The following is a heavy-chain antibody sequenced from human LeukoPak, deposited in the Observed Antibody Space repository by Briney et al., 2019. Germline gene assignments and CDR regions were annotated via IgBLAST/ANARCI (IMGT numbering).Heavy chain of an antibody. D-gene: IGHD1-1*01. CDR2: ISPSGSASGTI. J-gene: IGHJ4*02. CDR3: TRSVAWNERFDS. Sequence: PSETLSLTCTVSGGSISSYYWSWIRQPAGKGLEWIGRISPSGSASGTISYNPSLKSRVTMSVDTSKNVFSLKLTSVTAADTALYYCTRSVAWNERFDSWGQGTLLTVSS. V-gene: IGHV4-4*07. CDR1: GGSISSYY.